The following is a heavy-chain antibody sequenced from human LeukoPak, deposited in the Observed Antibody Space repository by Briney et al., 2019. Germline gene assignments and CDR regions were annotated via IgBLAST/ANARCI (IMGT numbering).Heavy chain of an antibody. CDR1: GFTFSSYA. V-gene: IGHV3-23*01. D-gene: IGHD5-18*01. CDR3: TKGTIWLPFDY. CDR2: ISGSGGST. Sequence: HPGGSLRLSCAASGFTFSSYAMSWARQAPGKGLEWVSAISGSGGSTYYADSVKGRFTISRDNSKNTLYLQMNSLRAEDTAVYYCTKGTIWLPFDYWGQGTLVTVSS. J-gene: IGHJ4*02.